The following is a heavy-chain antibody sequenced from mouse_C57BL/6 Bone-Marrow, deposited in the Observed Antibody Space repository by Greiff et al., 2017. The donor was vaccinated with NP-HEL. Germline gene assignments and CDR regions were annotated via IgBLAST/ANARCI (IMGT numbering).Heavy chain of an antibody. V-gene: IGHV5-9*01. CDR2: ISGGGGNT. D-gene: IGHD3-1*01. Sequence: EVKLMESGGGLVKPGGSLKLSCAASGFTFSSYTMSWVRQTPEKRLEWVATISGGGGNTYYPDSVKGRFTISRDNAKNTLYLQMSSLRSEDTALYYCARRGYYSFAYWGQGTLVTVSA. CDR1: GFTFSSYT. J-gene: IGHJ3*01. CDR3: ARRGYYSFAY.